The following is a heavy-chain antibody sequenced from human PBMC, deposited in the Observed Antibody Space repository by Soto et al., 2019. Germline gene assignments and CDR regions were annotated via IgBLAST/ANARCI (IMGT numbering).Heavy chain of an antibody. J-gene: IGHJ6*02. Sequence: PSETLSLTCAVSDGSISSSNWWSWVRQPPGKGLEWIGEIYHSGSTNYNPSLKSRVTISVDKSKNQFSLKLSSVTAADTAVYYCARDAPLRYFDWLLSGYGMDVWGQGTTVTVSS. CDR1: DGSISSSNW. CDR3: ARDAPLRYFDWLLSGYGMDV. CDR2: IYHSGST. D-gene: IGHD3-9*01. V-gene: IGHV4-4*02.